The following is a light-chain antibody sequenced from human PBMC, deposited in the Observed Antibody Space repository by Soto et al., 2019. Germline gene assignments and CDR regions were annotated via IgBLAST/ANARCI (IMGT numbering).Light chain of an antibody. CDR1: QSVLYSSVNKNY. CDR2: WAS. V-gene: IGKV4-1*01. J-gene: IGKJ4*01. Sequence: DIVMTQSPDSLAVSLGERATINCRSSQSVLYSSVNKNYLAWYQQKPGQPPKLLIYWASTRESGVPDRFSGSGSGTDFTLTISSLQAEDVAVYYCQQYYSTLVTFGGGTKVEIK. CDR3: QQYYSTLVT.